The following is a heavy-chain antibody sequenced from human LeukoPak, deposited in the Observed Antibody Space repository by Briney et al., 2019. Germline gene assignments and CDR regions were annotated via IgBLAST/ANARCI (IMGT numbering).Heavy chain of an antibody. CDR1: GFTFSNAW. CDR3: SKCYYDSSGYLYYFDS. D-gene: IGHD3-22*01. J-gene: IGHJ4*02. V-gene: IGHV3-15*01. CDR2: IKSKTDGGTT. Sequence: TGGSLRLSCAASGFTFSNAWMSWVRQAPGKGLEWVGRIKSKTDGGTTDYAAPVKGRFTISRDDSKNTLYLEMNSLKTEGTAVYCCSKCYYDSSGYLYYFDSWGRGTMVTVSS.